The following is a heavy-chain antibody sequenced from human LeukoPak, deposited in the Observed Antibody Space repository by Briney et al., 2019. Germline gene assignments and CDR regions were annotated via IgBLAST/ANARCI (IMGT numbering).Heavy chain of an antibody. Sequence: GGSLRLSCAASGFTFSSYGMHWVRQAPGKGLEWVAVISYDGSNKYYADSVKGRFTISRDNSKNTQYLQMNSLRAEDTAVYYCARATVYYYGMDVWGQGTTVTVSS. J-gene: IGHJ6*02. CDR2: ISYDGSNK. CDR1: GFTFSSYG. V-gene: IGHV3-30*03. CDR3: ARATVYYYGMDV. D-gene: IGHD4-11*01.